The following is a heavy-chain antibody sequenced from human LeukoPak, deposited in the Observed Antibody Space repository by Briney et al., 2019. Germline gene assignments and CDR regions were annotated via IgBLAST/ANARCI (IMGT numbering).Heavy chain of an antibody. Sequence: ASVKVSCKASGGTFSSYTISWVRQAPGQGLEWMGRIIPILGIANYAQKFQGGVTITADKSTSTAYMELSSLRSEDTAVYYCARGYCSSTSCYLYWFDPWGQGTLVTVSS. V-gene: IGHV1-69*02. J-gene: IGHJ5*02. CDR1: GGTFSSYT. D-gene: IGHD2-2*01. CDR2: IIPILGIA. CDR3: ARGYCSSTSCYLYWFDP.